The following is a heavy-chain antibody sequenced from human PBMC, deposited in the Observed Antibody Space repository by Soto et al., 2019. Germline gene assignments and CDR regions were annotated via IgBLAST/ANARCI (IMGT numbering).Heavy chain of an antibody. CDR3: AARFGAGTFY. Sequence: GGSLRLSCATSGFTFSNYAMSWVRQAPGKGLEWLSSISGSGGGTYYADSVKGRFTISRDNPRNTLFLQMNSLAADDTAVYYGAARFGAGTFYWGQGTLVTVSS. D-gene: IGHD3-10*01. V-gene: IGHV3-23*01. CDR2: ISGSGGGT. CDR1: GFTFSNYA. J-gene: IGHJ4*02.